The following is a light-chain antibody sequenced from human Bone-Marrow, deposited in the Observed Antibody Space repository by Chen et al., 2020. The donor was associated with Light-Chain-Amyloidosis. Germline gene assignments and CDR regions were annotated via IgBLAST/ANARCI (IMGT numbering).Light chain of an antibody. V-gene: IGLV2-23*02. CDR3: CSYVGSTTYIV. CDR1: SRAVGSYNL. J-gene: IGLJ2*01. CDR2: DVT. Sequence: QSARTQPASVSGSPGQPLNISCTGTSRAVGSYNLVTWYHQHPGKAPKLMIFDVTKRPSGISNRFSGSKSCNTASLTISGLQADDEADYYCCSYVGSTTYIVFGGGTKLTVL.